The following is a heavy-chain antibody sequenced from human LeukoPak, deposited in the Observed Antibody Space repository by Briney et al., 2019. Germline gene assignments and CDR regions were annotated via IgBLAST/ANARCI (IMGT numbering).Heavy chain of an antibody. Sequence: GGSLRLSCAASGFTFSSYSMNWVRQAPGKGLEWVSSISSSSSYIYYADSVKGRFTISRDNAKNSLYLQMNSLRAEDTAVYYCAREEGGYYYYYYYMDVWGQGTMVTVSS. V-gene: IGHV3-21*01. CDR2: ISSSSSYI. CDR1: GFTFSSYS. CDR3: AREEGGYYYYYYYMDV. J-gene: IGHJ6*03.